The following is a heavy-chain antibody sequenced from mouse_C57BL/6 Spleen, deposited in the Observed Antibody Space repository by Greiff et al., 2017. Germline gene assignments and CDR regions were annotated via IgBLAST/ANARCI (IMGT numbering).Heavy chain of an antibody. J-gene: IGHJ2*01. CDR1: GFTFSSYG. CDR3: ARRELGRHYFDY. D-gene: IGHD4-1*01. CDR2: ISSGGSYT. Sequence: EVQRVESGGDLVKPGGSLKLYCAASGFTFSSYGMSWVRQTPDKRLEWVATISSGGSYTYYPDSVKGRFTISRDNAKNTLYLQMSSLKSEDTAMYYCARRELGRHYFDYWGQGTTLTVSS. V-gene: IGHV5-6*01.